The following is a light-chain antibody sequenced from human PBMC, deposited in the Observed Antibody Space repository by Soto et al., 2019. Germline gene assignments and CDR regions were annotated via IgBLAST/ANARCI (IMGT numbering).Light chain of an antibody. CDR1: QGIGNF. J-gene: IGKJ4*01. CDR2: AAS. V-gene: IGKV1-27*01. Sequence: DIQMTQSPSSLSASVGDRVTITCRASQGIGNFLAWYQQKPGKVPKLLIYAASTLQSGVPSRFSGSGSGTDFTHTISSLQPEDAATYYCQKYNSAPLTFGGGTKVEIK. CDR3: QKYNSAPLT.